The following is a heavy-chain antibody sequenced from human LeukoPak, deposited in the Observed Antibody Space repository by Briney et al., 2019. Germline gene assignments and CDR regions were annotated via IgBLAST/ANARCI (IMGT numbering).Heavy chain of an antibody. V-gene: IGHV3-7*01. D-gene: IGHD2-15*01. CDR2: IKQDGSDK. J-gene: IGHJ6*03. CDR3: ARDLLGYNYHYMDV. Sequence: GGSLRLSCAASGFTLSSYWMSWVRQPPGKGLEWVANIKQDGSDKYYVDSVKGRFTISRDNAKNSLYLQMNSLRAEDTAVYYCARDLLGYNYHYMDVWGKGTTVTVSS. CDR1: GFTLSSYW.